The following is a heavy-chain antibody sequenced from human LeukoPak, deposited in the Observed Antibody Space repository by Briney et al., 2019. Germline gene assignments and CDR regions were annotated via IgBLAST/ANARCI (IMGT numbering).Heavy chain of an antibody. D-gene: IGHD3-10*01. J-gene: IGHJ5*02. V-gene: IGHV4-31*03. CDR1: GGSISSGGYY. CDR3: ARRSITMVRGSLYNWFDP. Sequence: PSQTLSLTCTVSGGSISSGGYYWSWIRQHPGKGLEWIGYIYYSGSTYYNPSLKSRVTISVDTSKNQFSLKLSSVTAADTAVYYCARRSITMVRGSLYNWFDPWGQGTLVTVSS. CDR2: IYYSGST.